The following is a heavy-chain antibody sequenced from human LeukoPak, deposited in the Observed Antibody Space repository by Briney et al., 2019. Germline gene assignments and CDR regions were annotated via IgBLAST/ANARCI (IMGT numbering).Heavy chain of an antibody. D-gene: IGHD4-11*01. J-gene: IGHJ6*02. CDR2: IYSSGSN. CDR1: GVSISSYY. Sequence: AETLSLTCTVSGVSISSYYWSWIRQPPGKGLEWIGYIYSSGSNNYNPSLTSRVTISVDTSKNQFSLKLSSVTAVDAAVYYCARVAVTTYYYYGMDVWGQGTTVTVSS. V-gene: IGHV4-59*01. CDR3: ARVAVTTYYYYGMDV.